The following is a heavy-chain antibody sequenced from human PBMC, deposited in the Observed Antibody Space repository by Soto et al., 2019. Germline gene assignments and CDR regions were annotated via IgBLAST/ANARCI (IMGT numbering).Heavy chain of an antibody. CDR1: GGSISSSSYY. Sequence: SETLSLTCTVSGGSISSSSYYWGWIRQPPGKGLEWIGSIYYSGSTYYNPSLKSRVTISVDTSKNQFSLKLSSVTAADTAVYYCARLQQLVRYWYFDLWGRGTLVTVSS. CDR2: IYYSGST. D-gene: IGHD6-13*01. CDR3: ARLQQLVRYWYFDL. V-gene: IGHV4-39*01. J-gene: IGHJ2*01.